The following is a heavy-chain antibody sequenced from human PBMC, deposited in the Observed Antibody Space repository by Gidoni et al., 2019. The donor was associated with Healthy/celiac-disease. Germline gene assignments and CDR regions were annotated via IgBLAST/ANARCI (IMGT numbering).Heavy chain of an antibody. J-gene: IGHJ6*02. V-gene: IGHV5-10-1*03. CDR2: IDPSDSYT. CDR1: GYSFTSYW. D-gene: IGHD1-26*01. CDR3: ASHPRVGLPGYYYYYGMDV. Sequence: EVQLVQSGAEVKKPGESLRISCKGSGYSFTSYWISWVRQMPGKGLEWMGRIDPSDSYTNSSPSFQGHVTISADKSISTAYLQWSSLKASDTAMYYCASHPRVGLPGYYYYYGMDVWGQGTTVTVSS.